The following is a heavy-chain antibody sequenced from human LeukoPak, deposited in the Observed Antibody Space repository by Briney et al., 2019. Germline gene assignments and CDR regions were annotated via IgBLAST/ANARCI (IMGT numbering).Heavy chain of an antibody. J-gene: IGHJ4*02. CDR2: ISSSSYI. Sequence: GGSLRLSCAASGFTFSSYSMNWVRQAPGKGLEWVSSISSSSYIYYADSVKGRFTISRDNAKNSLYLQMNSLRAEDTAVYYCAVGDEFSSDDYWGQGTLVTVSS. CDR3: AVGDEFSSDDY. V-gene: IGHV3-21*01. CDR1: GFTFSSYS. D-gene: IGHD3-16*01.